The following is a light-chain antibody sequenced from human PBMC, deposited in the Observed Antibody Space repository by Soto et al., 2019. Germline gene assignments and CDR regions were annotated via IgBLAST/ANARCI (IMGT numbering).Light chain of an antibody. CDR2: KAS. J-gene: IGKJ2*01. V-gene: IGKV1-5*03. Sequence: DIQMTQSPSTLSASVGDRVTITCRASQSISSWLAWYQQKPGKAPKLLIYKASSLETGVPSRFSGSGSGTEFPLTISSLQPDDFATYYCQQYTSYYTFGQGTKLEIK. CDR3: QQYTSYYT. CDR1: QSISSW.